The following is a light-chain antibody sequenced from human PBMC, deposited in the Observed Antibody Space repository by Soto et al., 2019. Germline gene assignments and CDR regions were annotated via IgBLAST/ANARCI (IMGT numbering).Light chain of an antibody. CDR3: QQYYSTPPVT. CDR1: QSVFYSSNNKNY. J-gene: IGKJ5*01. V-gene: IGKV4-1*01. Sequence: DIVMTQSPDSLAVSLGERATINCKSSQSVFYSSNNKNYLAWYQQKPGQPPKLLIYWASTRESGGPDRFSGSGSGTDFTLTISSLQAEDVAVYYCQQYYSTPPVTFGQGTRLEIK. CDR2: WAS.